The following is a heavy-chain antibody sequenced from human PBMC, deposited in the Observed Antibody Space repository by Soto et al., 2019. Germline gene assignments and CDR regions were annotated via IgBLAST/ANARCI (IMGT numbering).Heavy chain of an antibody. CDR3: ARIRAGSPRCFDY. CDR1: GGSVNNGSYY. CDR2: VFYTGVT. J-gene: IGHJ4*02. D-gene: IGHD2-2*01. V-gene: IGHV4-61*01. Sequence: QVQLQESGPGLVGHSETLSLTCTVSGGSVNNGSYYWNWIRQPPGKGLEWVGFVFYTGVTNYSPSIRSQAAISLDTSKNQFSLKLTSFSAADTAVYYWARIRAGSPRCFDYVGQGIMVTFSS.